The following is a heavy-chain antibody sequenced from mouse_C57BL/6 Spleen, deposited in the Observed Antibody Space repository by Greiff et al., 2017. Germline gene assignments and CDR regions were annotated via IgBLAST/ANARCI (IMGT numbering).Heavy chain of an antibody. J-gene: IGHJ4*01. CDR3: EVPTLRYAMDY. CDR2: IYPGDGDT. CDR1: GYAFSSYW. D-gene: IGHD2-12*01. Sequence: QVQLQQSGAELVKPGASVKISCKASGYAFSSYWMHWVKQRPGKGLEWIGQIYPGDGDTKYNGKFKGKATLTADKSSSTADMQLSSLTSEDSAVYFCEVPTLRYAMDYWGQGTSVTVSS. V-gene: IGHV1-80*01.